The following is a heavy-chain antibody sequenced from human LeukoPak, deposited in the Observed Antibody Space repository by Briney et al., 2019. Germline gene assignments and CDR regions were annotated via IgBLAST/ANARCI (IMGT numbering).Heavy chain of an antibody. V-gene: IGHV4-4*02. Sequence: SETLSLTCAVSGGSISSSNWWSWVRQPPGKGLEWIGEIYHSGSTNYNPSLKSRVTISVDKPKNQFSLKLSSVTAADTAVYYCARVRYCSGGSCPLFDYWGQGTLVTVSS. CDR2: IYHSGST. CDR3: ARVRYCSGGSCPLFDY. CDR1: GGSISSSNW. D-gene: IGHD2-15*01. J-gene: IGHJ4*02.